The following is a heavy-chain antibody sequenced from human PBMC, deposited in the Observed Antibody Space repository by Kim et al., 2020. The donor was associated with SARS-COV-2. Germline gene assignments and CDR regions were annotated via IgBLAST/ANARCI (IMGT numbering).Heavy chain of an antibody. V-gene: IGHV1-2*02. CDR2: INPKTGAT. CDR1: GYEFSNHF. Sequence: ASVKVSCKSSGYEFSNHFLHWVRQAPGQGLEWMGWINPKTGATEYAQKFQGRVTVTSDTTISTAYMDLSGLTSDDTSVYFCASSLMTSVTSWGQGTLLTVSS. J-gene: IGHJ5*02. CDR3: ASSLMTSVTS. D-gene: IGHD4-17*01.